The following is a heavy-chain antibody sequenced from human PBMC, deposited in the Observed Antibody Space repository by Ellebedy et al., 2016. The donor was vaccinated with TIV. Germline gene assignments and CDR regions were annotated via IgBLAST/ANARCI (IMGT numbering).Heavy chain of an antibody. D-gene: IGHD2-8*01. CDR2: IDFSGTGT. CDR3: TRDGREWSRDY. CDR1: GFTFSIAG. J-gene: IGHJ4*02. V-gene: IGHV3-21*06. Sequence: GESLKISCGASGFTFSIAGMTWVRQAPGKGLEWVATIDFSGTGTYYADSVKGRFIISRDNTKNLVFLQMDSLTVEDTAVYYCTRDGREWSRDYWGQGTLVTVSS.